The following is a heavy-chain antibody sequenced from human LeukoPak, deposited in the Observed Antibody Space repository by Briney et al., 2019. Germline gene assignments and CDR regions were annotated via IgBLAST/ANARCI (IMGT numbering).Heavy chain of an antibody. CDR1: GFTFSSYS. CDR2: ISSSSSYI. V-gene: IGHV3-21*04. Sequence: GGSLRLSCAASGFTFSSYSMNWVRQAPGKGLEWVSSISSSSSYIYYADSVKGRFTISRDNAKNSLYLQMNSLRAEDTALYYCARDQSLMTVTTYRSYYYYYMDVWGKGTTVTVSS. CDR3: ARDQSLMTVTTYRSYYYYYMDV. J-gene: IGHJ6*03. D-gene: IGHD4-17*01.